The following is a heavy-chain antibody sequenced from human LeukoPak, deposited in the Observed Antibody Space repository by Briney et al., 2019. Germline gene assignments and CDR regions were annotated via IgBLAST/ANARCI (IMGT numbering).Heavy chain of an antibody. CDR2: ISGSGGST. CDR3: AVPEGGAVPAAS. Sequence: PGGSLRLSCAASRFTFSSYAMSWVRQAPGKGLEWVSAISGSGGSTYYADSVKGRFTISRDNSKNTLYLQMNSLRAEDTAVYYCAVPEGGAVPAASWGQGTLVTVSS. J-gene: IGHJ5*02. CDR1: RFTFSSYA. D-gene: IGHD2-2*01. V-gene: IGHV3-23*01.